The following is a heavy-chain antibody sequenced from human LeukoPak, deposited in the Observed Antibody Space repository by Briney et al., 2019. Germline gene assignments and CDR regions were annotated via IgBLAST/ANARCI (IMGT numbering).Heavy chain of an antibody. J-gene: IGHJ4*02. V-gene: IGHV3-21*01. CDR2: INSASTNYI. CDR1: GFTFNSHD. Sequence: PGGSLRLSCAASGFTFNSHDMNWVRQAPGKGLEWLSSINSASTNYIYYPDSVKARFTISRDDAKNSLYLQMDSLRAEDTAIYYCARDYGGPHYFDYWGQGTLVTVSS. D-gene: IGHD2-15*01. CDR3: ARDYGGPHYFDY.